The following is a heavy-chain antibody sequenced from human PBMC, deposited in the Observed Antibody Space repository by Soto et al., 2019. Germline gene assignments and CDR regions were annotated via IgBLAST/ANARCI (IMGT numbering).Heavy chain of an antibody. J-gene: IGHJ4*02. V-gene: IGHV3-15*01. CDR1: GFRFSDAW. CDR3: STDGTNYGSFGY. Sequence: GGSLRLSCAASGFRFSDAWMTWVRQVPGRGLEWVGRIKSKARDEETDYAAAVKGRFTISRDDSRNTLYLQMHSLTAEDTAVYYCSTDGTNYGSFGYWGQGALVTVSS. D-gene: IGHD1-1*01. CDR2: IKSKARDEET.